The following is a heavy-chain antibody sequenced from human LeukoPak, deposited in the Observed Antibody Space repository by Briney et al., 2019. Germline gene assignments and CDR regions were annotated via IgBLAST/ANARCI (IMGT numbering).Heavy chain of an antibody. CDR3: VRGYTNYPYYFDS. CDR2: IYYSGST. J-gene: IGHJ4*02. D-gene: IGHD4-11*01. V-gene: IGHV4-59*01. CDR1: GGSISNYY. Sequence: PSETLSLTCTVSGGSISNYYWTWIRQTPGKGLEWIGYIYYSGSTNYNPSLKSRVTISVDTSENQFSLNLSSVTAADTAVYYCVRGYTNYPYYFDSWGQRTLVTVSS.